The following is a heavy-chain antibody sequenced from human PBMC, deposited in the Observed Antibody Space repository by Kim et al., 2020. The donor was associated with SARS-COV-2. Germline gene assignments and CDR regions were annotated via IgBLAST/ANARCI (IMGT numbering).Heavy chain of an antibody. CDR3: ARSVSIAGRRGLDY. CDR2: INPSGGSG. CDR1: GYTFPNYY. J-gene: IGHJ4*02. D-gene: IGHD6-6*01. V-gene: IGHV1-46*01. Sequence: ASVKVSCKASGYTFPNYYIHWIRQAPGQGPEWLGLINPSGGSGTYAQKFQGRVTITRGTSTGTVYMELSSLRSEDTAVYYCARSVSIAGRRGLDYWGQGTPVAVSS.